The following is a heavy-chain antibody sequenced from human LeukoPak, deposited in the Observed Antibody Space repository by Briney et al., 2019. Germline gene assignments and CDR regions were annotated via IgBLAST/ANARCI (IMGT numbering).Heavy chain of an antibody. V-gene: IGHV3-48*01. CDR1: GDSFISHT. CDR2: IGYSGSPI. Sequence: GGSLRLSCAGSGDSFISHTMIWVRQAPGKGLEWISYIGYSGSPIYYADSVKGRFGISRDDAKTTLYLHMNSLRAEDTAFYYCAREYDSRARFDSWGQGILVTVSS. J-gene: IGHJ4*02. CDR3: AREYDSRARFDS. D-gene: IGHD4-11*01.